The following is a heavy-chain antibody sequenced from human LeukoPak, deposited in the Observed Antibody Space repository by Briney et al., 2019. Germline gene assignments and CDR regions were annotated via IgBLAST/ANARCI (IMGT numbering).Heavy chain of an antibody. V-gene: IGHV4-31*03. Sequence: SQTLSLTCTVSGGSISSGGYYWSWIRQHPGKGLEWIGYIYYSGSTYYNPSLKSRVTISVDTSKNQFSLKLSSVTAADTAVYYCARGSTYGSGSYNWFDPWGQGTLVTVSS. CDR1: GGSISSGGYY. CDR2: IYYSGST. CDR3: ARGSTYGSGSYNWFDP. J-gene: IGHJ5*02. D-gene: IGHD3-10*01.